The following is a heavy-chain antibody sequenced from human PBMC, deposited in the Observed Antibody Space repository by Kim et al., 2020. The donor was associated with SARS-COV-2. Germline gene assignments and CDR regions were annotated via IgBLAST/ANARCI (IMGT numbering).Heavy chain of an antibody. Sequence: GGSLRLSCAASGFTFSSYSMNWVRQAPGKGLEWVSSISSSSSYIYYADSVKGRFTISRDNAKNSLYLQMNSLRAEDTAVYYCARFKISSGHLKLGFDYWGQGTLVTVSS. V-gene: IGHV3-21*01. CDR2: ISSSSSYI. CDR1: GFTFSSYS. J-gene: IGHJ4*02. D-gene: IGHD6-19*01. CDR3: ARFKISSGHLKLGFDY.